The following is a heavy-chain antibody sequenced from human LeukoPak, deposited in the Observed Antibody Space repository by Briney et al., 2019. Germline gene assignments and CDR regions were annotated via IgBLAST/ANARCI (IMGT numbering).Heavy chain of an antibody. D-gene: IGHD6-13*01. CDR1: GGSITNHF. Sequence: SSETLSLTCTVSGGSITNHFWSWIRQSPGKGLEWIGYIYYSGSTRYNPSLKSRVTISVDTSKKQFSLNLSSVTAADTAVYYCARVAGLRYYMDAWGKGTTVTVSS. CDR2: IYYSGST. J-gene: IGHJ6*03. V-gene: IGHV4-59*11. CDR3: ARVAGLRYYMDA.